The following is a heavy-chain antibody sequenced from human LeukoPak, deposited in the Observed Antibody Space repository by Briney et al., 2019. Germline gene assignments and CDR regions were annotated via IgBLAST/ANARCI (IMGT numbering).Heavy chain of an antibody. Sequence: ASVKVSCKASGYTFTSYGISWVRQAPGQGLEWMGWISAYNGNTNYAQKLQGRVTMTTDTSTSTAYMELRSLRSDDTAVYYCARGPSTKYQLLSDYWAQGTLVTVSS. CDR3: ARGPSTKYQLLSDY. CDR2: ISAYNGNT. CDR1: GYTFTSYG. V-gene: IGHV1-18*04. J-gene: IGHJ4*02. D-gene: IGHD2-2*01.